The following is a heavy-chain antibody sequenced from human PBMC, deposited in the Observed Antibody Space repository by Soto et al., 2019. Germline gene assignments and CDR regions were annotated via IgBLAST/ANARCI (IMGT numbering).Heavy chain of an antibody. CDR1: GYSFPGYY. D-gene: IGHD2-15*01. CDR2: FNPNSGGA. J-gene: IGHJ4*02. Sequence: VQLVQSGAEVKKPGASVKVSCRTSGYSFPGYYIHWLRQAPGQGLQWMGWFNPNSGGANSAQTFQGRVTMTRDSSLSTVYMELITLTSDDTAVYYCARASAAATSWFVYWGQGTLVIVAS. V-gene: IGHV1-2*02. CDR3: ARASAAATSWFVY.